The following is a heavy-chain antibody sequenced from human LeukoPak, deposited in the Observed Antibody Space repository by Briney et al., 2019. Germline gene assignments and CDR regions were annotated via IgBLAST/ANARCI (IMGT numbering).Heavy chain of an antibody. CDR2: INPSNGDT. J-gene: IGHJ6*02. D-gene: IGHD1-14*01. CDR3: ARSWYGMDV. CDR1: GYTFTAPY. Sequence: ASVKVSCKASGYTFTAPYMQWARQAPGQGLEWIGRINPSNGDTEYEQKFQGRVTMTRDTSISTVYMELSRLTSDDTAVYYCARSWYGMDVWGQGTTVTVSS. V-gene: IGHV1-2*06.